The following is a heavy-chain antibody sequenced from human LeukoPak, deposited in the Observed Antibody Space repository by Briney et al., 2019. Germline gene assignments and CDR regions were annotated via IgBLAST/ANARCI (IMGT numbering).Heavy chain of an antibody. Sequence: SETLSLTCTVSGGSISSYYWSWIRQPPGKGLEWIGYIYYSGSTNYNPSLKSRVTISVDTSKNQFSLKLSSVTAADTAVYYCARGLSSGWYIDYWGQGTLVTVSS. J-gene: IGHJ4*02. CDR1: GGSISSYY. CDR3: ARGLSSGWYIDY. V-gene: IGHV4-59*12. CDR2: IYYSGST. D-gene: IGHD6-19*01.